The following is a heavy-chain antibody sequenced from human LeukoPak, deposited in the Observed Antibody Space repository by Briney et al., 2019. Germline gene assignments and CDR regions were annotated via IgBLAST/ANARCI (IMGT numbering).Heavy chain of an antibody. CDR1: GGSISSYY. Sequence: SETLSLTCTVSGGSISSYYWSWIRQPPVKGLEWIGYIYYSGSTNYNPSLKSRVTISVDTSKNQFSLRLSSVTAADTAVYYCARGAGGIVAIPGAFDIWGQGTMVTVSS. CDR2: IYYSGST. J-gene: IGHJ3*02. D-gene: IGHD3-22*01. CDR3: ARGAGGIVAIPGAFDI. V-gene: IGHV4-59*01.